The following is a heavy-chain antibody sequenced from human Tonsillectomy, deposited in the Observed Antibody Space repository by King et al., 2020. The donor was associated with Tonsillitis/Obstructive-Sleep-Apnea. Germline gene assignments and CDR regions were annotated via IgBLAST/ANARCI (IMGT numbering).Heavy chain of an antibody. V-gene: IGHV4-4*02. CDR1: GGSISSSNW. CDR2: IYHSGST. Sequence: VPLQESGPGLVKPSGTLSLTCAVSGGSISSSNWWSWVRQPPGKGLEWLGEIYHSGSTNYNPSLKSRVTISVDKSKNQFSLKLSSVTAADTAVYYCASTLADYGDPELWYYYYMDVWGKGTTVTVSS. D-gene: IGHD4-17*01. J-gene: IGHJ6*03. CDR3: ASTLADYGDPELWYYYYMDV.